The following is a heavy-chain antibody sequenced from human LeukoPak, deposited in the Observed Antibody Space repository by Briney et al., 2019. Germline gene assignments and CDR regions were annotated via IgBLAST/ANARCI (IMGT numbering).Heavy chain of an antibody. CDR1: GGSISSYY. J-gene: IGHJ4*02. CDR2: IYYSGST. D-gene: IGHD5-24*01. V-gene: IGHV4-59*01. Sequence: SETLSLTCTVSGGSISSYYWSWIRQPPGKGLEWIGYIYYSGSTNYNPSLKSRVTISVDTSKNQFSLKLSPVTAADTAVYYCARGVDGYNFRLFDYWGQGTLVTVSS. CDR3: ARGVDGYNFRLFDY.